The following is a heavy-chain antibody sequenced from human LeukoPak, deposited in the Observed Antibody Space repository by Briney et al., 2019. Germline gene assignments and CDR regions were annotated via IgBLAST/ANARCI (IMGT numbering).Heavy chain of an antibody. D-gene: IGHD2-8*02. J-gene: IGHJ6*02. CDR1: GGSISSGGYY. CDR3: AREPWSYYYYGMDV. Sequence: SETLSLTCTVSGGSISSGGYYWSWIRQHPGKGLEWIGYIYYSGSTYYNPSLKSRVTISVDTSKNQFSLKLSSVTAADTAVYYCAREPWSYYYYGMDVWGQGTTVTVSS. CDR2: IYYSGST. V-gene: IGHV4-31*03.